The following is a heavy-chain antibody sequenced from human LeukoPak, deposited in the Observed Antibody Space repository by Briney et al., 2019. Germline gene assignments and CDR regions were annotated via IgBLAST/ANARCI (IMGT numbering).Heavy chain of an antibody. D-gene: IGHD3-3*01. J-gene: IGHJ4*02. CDR3: AREGVLQGGYYRHYFDY. Sequence: ASVKVSCKASGYTFTSYYMHWVRQAPGQGLEWMGIINPNGGSTSYAQKFQGRVVMTRDTSTSTVYMELTSLRSEDTAVYFCAREGVLQGGYYRHYFDYWGQGTLVTVSS. CDR1: GYTFTSYY. CDR2: INPNGGST. V-gene: IGHV1-46*01.